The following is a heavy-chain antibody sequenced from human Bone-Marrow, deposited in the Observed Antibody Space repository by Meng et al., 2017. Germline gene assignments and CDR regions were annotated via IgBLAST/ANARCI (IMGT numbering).Heavy chain of an antibody. CDR1: GYTFTSYA. CDR3: AIEYSSGIDY. CDR2: INAGNGNT. Sequence: QVQLVQAGAEVKKPGASVKVSCKASGYTFTSYAMHWVRQAPGQRLEWMGWINAGNGNTKYSQKFQGRVTITRDTSASIAYMELSSLRSEDTAVYYCAIEYSSGIDYWGQGTLVTVSS. J-gene: IGHJ4*02. D-gene: IGHD6-19*01. V-gene: IGHV1-3*01.